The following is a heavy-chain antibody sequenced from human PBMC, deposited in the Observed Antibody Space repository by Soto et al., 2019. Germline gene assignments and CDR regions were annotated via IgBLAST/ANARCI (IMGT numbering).Heavy chain of an antibody. J-gene: IGHJ4*02. CDR3: ARRQSSSWYGL. CDR1: GGSISTSNW. Sequence: SETLSLTCAVSGGSISTSNWWSWVRQPPGKGLEWIGEVYHSGSTNYNPSFKSRVAMSVDKSKNQFSLKLNSVTAADTAVYYCARRQSSSWYGLWGQGTLVTVSS. D-gene: IGHD6-13*01. CDR2: VYHSGST. V-gene: IGHV4-4*02.